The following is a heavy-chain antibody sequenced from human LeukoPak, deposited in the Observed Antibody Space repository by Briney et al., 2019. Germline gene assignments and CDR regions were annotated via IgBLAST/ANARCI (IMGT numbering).Heavy chain of an antibody. CDR2: ISRSSGHT. CDR1: GLTFSDYY. J-gene: IGHJ4*02. D-gene: IGHD1-14*01. V-gene: IGHV3-11*05. Sequence: GGSLRLSCAASGLTFSDYYMSWIRQAPGKGLEWVSYISRSSGHTNYADSVKGRFTISRGNAKNSLYLQMNSLRAEDTAVYYCARDRRDTGGIDYWGQGTLVTVSS. CDR3: ARDRRDTGGIDY.